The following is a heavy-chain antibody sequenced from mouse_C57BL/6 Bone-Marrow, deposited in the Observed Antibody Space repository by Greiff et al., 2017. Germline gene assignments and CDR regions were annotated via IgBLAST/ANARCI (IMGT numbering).Heavy chain of an antibody. Sequence: VKLVASGPELVKPGASVKISCKASGYSFTSYYIHWVKQRPGQGLEWIGWIYPGSGTTKYNEKFKGKATLTADTSSSTASMQLSSLTSEDSAVYYCAREPPVFITTVDWYFDVWGTGTTVTVSS. CDR1: GYSFTSYY. J-gene: IGHJ1*03. V-gene: IGHV1-66*01. CDR2: IYPGSGTT. D-gene: IGHD1-1*01. CDR3: AREPPVFITTVDWYFDV.